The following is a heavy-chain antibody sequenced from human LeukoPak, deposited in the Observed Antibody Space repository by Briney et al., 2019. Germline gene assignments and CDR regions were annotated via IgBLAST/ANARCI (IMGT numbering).Heavy chain of an antibody. CDR2: MFYNVST. CDR1: GGSISSYY. CDR3: ARQGSGRAFDI. J-gene: IGHJ3*02. Sequence: PSETLSLTCTVSGGSISSYYWNWIRQPPGKGLEWIAYMFYNVSTNYSPSLKSRVTISVDTSKNQSSLKLISVTAADTAVYFCARQGSGRAFDIWGQGTMVTVSS. V-gene: IGHV4-59*08.